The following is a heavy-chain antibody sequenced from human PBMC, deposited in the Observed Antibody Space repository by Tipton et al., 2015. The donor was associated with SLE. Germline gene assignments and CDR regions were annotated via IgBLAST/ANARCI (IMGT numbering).Heavy chain of an antibody. CDR2: INQDGSEK. CDR1: GFTISHHY. J-gene: IGHJ4*02. D-gene: IGHD3-3*01. V-gene: IGHV3-7*01. CDR3: AKDNPVLEY. Sequence: SLRLSCAVSGFTISHHYMMWVRQAPGKGLEWVANINQDGSEKNYVDSMKGRFTISRDNAQSSVFLQMDSLRVEDTAVYYCAKDNPVLEYWGQGTPVTVSS.